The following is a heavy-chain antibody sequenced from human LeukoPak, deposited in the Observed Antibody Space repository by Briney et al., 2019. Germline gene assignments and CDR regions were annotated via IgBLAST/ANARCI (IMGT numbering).Heavy chain of an antibody. CDR1: GGSFSGYY. Sequence: PSETLSLTCAVYGGSFSGYYWSWIRQPPGEGLEWIGEINHSGSTNYNPSLKSRVTISVDTSKNQFSLKLSSVTAADTAVYYCARGPSQRSTMIVVVIKGFDIWGQGTMVTVSS. J-gene: IGHJ3*02. V-gene: IGHV4-34*01. D-gene: IGHD3-22*01. CDR3: ARGPSQRSTMIVVVIKGFDI. CDR2: INHSGST.